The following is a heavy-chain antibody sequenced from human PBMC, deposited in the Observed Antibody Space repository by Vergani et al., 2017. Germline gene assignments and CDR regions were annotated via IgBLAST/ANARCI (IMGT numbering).Heavy chain of an antibody. CDR1: GGSFSTGGHS. D-gene: IGHD6-19*01. J-gene: IGHJ4*02. V-gene: IGHV4-61*02. Sequence: QVQLQESGPGLVKPSQTLSLTCTVSGGSFSTGGHSWTWLRQSAGKGLEWIWRIYTSGATNYNPALRCRDIMSVDASKKPFSLKLTSVTAADTAVYYCATRSSDRVDYGGKGALVSVSS. CDR3: ATRSSDRVDY. CDR2: IYTSGAT.